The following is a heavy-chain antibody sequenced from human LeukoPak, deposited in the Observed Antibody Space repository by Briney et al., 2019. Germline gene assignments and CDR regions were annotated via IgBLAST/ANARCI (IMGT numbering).Heavy chain of an antibody. J-gene: IGHJ4*02. CDR1: GYTFTGYY. CDR2: ISAYNGNT. Sequence: GASVKVSCKASGYTFTGYYMHWVRQAPGQGLEWMGWISAYNGNTNYAQKLQGRVTMTTDTSTSTAYMELRSLRSDDTAVYYCATALEHRNYFDYWGQGTLVTVSS. D-gene: IGHD2-21*01. V-gene: IGHV1-18*04. CDR3: ATALEHRNYFDY.